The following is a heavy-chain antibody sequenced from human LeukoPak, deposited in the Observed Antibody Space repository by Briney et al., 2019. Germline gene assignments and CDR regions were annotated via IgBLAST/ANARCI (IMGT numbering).Heavy chain of an antibody. CDR1: GGSISSYY. CDR2: IYYSGST. D-gene: IGHD3-16*01. Sequence: PSETLSLTCTVSGGSISSYYWSWIRHPPGKGLEWIGYIYYSGSTNYNPSLKSRVTISVDTSKNQFSLKLSSVTAADTAVYYCASGGLGGGGFDYWGQGTLVTVSS. V-gene: IGHV4-59*01. CDR3: ASGGLGGGGFDY. J-gene: IGHJ4*02.